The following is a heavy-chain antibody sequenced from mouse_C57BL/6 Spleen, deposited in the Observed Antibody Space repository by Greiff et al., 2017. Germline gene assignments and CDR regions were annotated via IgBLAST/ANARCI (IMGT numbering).Heavy chain of an antibody. V-gene: IGHV1-63*01. CDR2: IYPGGGYT. CDR3: ARRNDYDAYYFDY. Sequence: VQLQQSGAELVRPGTSVKMSCKASGYTFTNYWIGWAKQRPGHGLEWIGDIYPGGGYTNYNEKFKGKATLTADKSSSTAYMQFSSLTSEDSAIYYCARRNDYDAYYFDYWGQGTTLTVSS. D-gene: IGHD2-4*01. CDR1: GYTFTNYW. J-gene: IGHJ2*01.